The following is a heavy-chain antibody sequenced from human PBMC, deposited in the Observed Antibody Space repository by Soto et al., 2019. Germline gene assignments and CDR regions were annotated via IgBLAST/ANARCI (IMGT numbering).Heavy chain of an antibody. CDR2: ISYDGSNK. J-gene: IGHJ3*02. V-gene: IGHV3-30*18. CDR3: AKLIVGATSDAFDI. CDR1: GFTFSSYG. D-gene: IGHD1-26*01. Sequence: QVQLVESGGGVVQPGRSLRLSCAASGFTFSSYGMHWVRQAPGKGLEWVAVISYDGSNKYYADSVKGRFTISRDNSKNTLYLQMNSLRAEDTAVYYCAKLIVGATSDAFDIWGQGTMVTVSS.